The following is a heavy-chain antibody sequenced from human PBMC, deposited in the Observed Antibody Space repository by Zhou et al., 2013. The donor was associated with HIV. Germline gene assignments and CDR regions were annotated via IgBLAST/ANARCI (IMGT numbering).Heavy chain of an antibody. J-gene: IGHJ3*02. CDR1: GGTFSRYA. D-gene: IGHD2-21*02. CDR2: ITPIFGTA. V-gene: IGHV1-69*05. CDR3: ARHRRYGGNSYSFDI. Sequence: QVQLVQSGAEVKKPGSSVKVTCKASGGTFSRYAISWVRQAPGQGLEWMGGITPIFGTANYAQKFQGRVTMTRDTSTSTVYMELTSLRYDDTAVYYCARHRRYGGNSYSFDIWAKGQWSPSLQ.